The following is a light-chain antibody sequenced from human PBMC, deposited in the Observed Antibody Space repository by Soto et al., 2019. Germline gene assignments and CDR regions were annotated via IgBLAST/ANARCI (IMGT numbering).Light chain of an antibody. Sequence: QSVLTQPASVSGSPGQSITISCTGTSSDVGGYNYVSWYQQHPGKAPKLMIYDVTNRRSGTSNRFSGSKSGSTASLTISGLHAEDEAEYYSSSYASTRTYVFGTGAKVTVL. CDR1: SSDVGGYNY. CDR2: DVT. V-gene: IGLV2-14*01. CDR3: SSYASTRTYV. J-gene: IGLJ1*01.